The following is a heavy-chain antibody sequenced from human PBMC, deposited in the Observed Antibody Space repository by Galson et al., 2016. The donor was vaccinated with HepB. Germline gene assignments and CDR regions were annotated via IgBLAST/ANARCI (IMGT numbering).Heavy chain of an antibody. CDR1: GFSVSDNY. J-gene: IGHJ1*01. V-gene: IGHV3-53*01. Sequence: SLRLSCAVSGFSVSDNYMSWVRQAPGKGLEWVSLIYSDGRTHHAESVKGRFTISRDNTKNTVYLQMNRLRVEDSAIYYCATRLGYCRGGTCFGRYWGQGSLVIVS. CDR2: IYSDGRT. D-gene: IGHD2-15*01. CDR3: ATRLGYCRGGTCFGRY.